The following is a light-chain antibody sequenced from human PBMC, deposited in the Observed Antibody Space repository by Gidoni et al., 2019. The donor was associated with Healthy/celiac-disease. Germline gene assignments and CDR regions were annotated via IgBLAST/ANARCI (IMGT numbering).Light chain of an antibody. CDR1: QSVSSSY. Sequence: EIVLTPSPGTLSLSPGESATLSCRASQSVSSSYLAWYQQIPGQAPRLLIYGASSRATGIPDRFSGSGSGTDFTLTISRLEPEYFAVYYCQQYGSSPKYTFGQGTKLEIK. J-gene: IGKJ2*01. CDR3: QQYGSSPKYT. V-gene: IGKV3-20*01. CDR2: GAS.